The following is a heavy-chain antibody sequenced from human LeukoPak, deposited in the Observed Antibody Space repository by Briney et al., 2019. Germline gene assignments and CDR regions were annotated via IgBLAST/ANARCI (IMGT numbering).Heavy chain of an antibody. Sequence: AGSLRLSCVASRFTVSNNHMTWVRQAPGKGLEWVSVIYNGDNTYYADSVQGRFTISKDNSKNTLYLQMNSLRPEDTAVYFCARASRWLAFDNWGQGTLVTVSS. CDR2: IYNGDNT. CDR3: ARASRWLAFDN. CDR1: RFTVSNNH. D-gene: IGHD6-19*01. J-gene: IGHJ4*02. V-gene: IGHV3-66*01.